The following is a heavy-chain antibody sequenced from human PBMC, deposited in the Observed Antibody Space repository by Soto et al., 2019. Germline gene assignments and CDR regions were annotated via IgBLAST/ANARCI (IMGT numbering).Heavy chain of an antibody. J-gene: IGHJ4*02. CDR1: GGSISSYY. CDR2: IYYSGST. V-gene: IGHV4-59*01. D-gene: IGHD4-17*01. Sequence: SETLSLTCTVSGGSISSYYWSWIRQPPGKGLEWIGYIYYSGSTNYNPSLKSRVTISVDTSKNQFSLKLSSVTAADTAVYYCARIDNYGDYVDYWGQGALVTVS. CDR3: ARIDNYGDYVDY.